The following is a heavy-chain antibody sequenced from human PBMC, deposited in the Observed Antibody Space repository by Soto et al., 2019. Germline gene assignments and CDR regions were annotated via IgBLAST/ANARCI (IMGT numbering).Heavy chain of an antibody. D-gene: IGHD6-19*01. CDR2: ISAYNGNT. CDR3: ARDPGSGWYRYIWDY. Sequence: ASVKVSCKASGYTFPSYGISWVRQAPGQGLEWMGWISAYNGNTNYAQRLQGRVTMTTDTSTSTAYMELRSLRSDDTAVYYCARDPGSGWYRYIWDYWGQGTLVTVSS. V-gene: IGHV1-18*01. CDR1: GYTFPSYG. J-gene: IGHJ4*02.